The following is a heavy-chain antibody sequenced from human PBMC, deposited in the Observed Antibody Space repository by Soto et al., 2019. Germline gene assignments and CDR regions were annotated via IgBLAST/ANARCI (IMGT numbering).Heavy chain of an antibody. Sequence: EVQLLESGGGLVQPGGSLRLSCAASGFTFSSYAMPWVRQAPGKGLEWVSAISGSGGTTYHADSVKGRFTISRDNSKNTLYLQMNSRRAEDAAVYYCAKTPYSSSSYYYYGMDVLGEGTTVTVSS. J-gene: IGHJ6*04. V-gene: IGHV3-23*01. CDR2: ISGSGGTT. D-gene: IGHD6-6*01. CDR1: GFTFSSYA. CDR3: AKTPYSSSSYYYYGMDV.